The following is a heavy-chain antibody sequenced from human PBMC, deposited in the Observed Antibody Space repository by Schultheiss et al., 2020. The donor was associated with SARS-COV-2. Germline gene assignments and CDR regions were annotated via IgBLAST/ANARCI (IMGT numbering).Heavy chain of an antibody. Sequence: SLKISCAASGFTFDDYAMHWVRQAPGKGLEWVSGISWNSGSIGYADSVKGRFTISRDNSKNTLYLQMNSLRAEDTAVYYCARALQIDYWGQGTLVTVSS. V-gene: IGHV3-9*01. CDR1: GFTFDDYA. D-gene: IGHD4-11*01. CDR2: ISWNSGSI. J-gene: IGHJ4*02. CDR3: ARALQIDY.